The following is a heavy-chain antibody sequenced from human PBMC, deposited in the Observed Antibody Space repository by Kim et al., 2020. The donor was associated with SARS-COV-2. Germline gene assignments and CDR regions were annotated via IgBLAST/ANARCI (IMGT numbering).Heavy chain of an antibody. V-gene: IGHV3-30*18. J-gene: IGHJ4*02. Sequence: GGSLRLSCAASGLTFSSYGMHWVRQAPGKGLEWVAVISYDGSNEYYADSVKGRFTISRDNSKNTLYLQMNSLRAEDTAVYYCAKDGGDPGGRARLGYWGQGTLVTV. CDR2: ISYDGSNE. D-gene: IGHD6-13*01. CDR3: AKDGGDPGGRARLGY. CDR1: GLTFSSYG.